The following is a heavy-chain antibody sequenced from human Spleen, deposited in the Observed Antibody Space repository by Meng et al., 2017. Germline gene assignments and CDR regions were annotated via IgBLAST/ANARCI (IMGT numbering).Heavy chain of an antibody. CDR1: GFTFSNYG. V-gene: IGHV3-33*01. D-gene: IGHD5-12*01. CDR2: TWYDGSNK. J-gene: IGHJ4*02. CDR3: ARDHGSGDYYFDY. Sequence: GGSLRLSCAPFGFTFSNYGMHWVRQAPGKGLEWVAITWYDGSNKYYADSVKGRFTISRDNSKHTLYLQMNSLTAEDTAVYYCARDHGSGDYYFDYWGQGTLVTVSS.